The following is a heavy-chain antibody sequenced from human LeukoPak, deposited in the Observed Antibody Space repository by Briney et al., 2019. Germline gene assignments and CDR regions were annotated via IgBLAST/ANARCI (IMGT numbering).Heavy chain of an antibody. CDR2: ISYSGST. J-gene: IGHJ4*02. CDR3: ARVGGYGDSDY. CDR1: GGSINNYH. V-gene: IGHV4-59*01. Sequence: PSETLSLTCTVSGGSINNYHWSWIRQPPGKGLEWIGHISYSGSTSYHPSLQSRVTISLDTSKNQFSLQLSSVTAADTATYYCARVGGYGDSDYWGQGTPVTVSS. D-gene: IGHD4-17*01.